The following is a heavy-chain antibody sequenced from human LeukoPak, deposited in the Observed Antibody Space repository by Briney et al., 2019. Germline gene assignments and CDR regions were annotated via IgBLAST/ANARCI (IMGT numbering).Heavy chain of an antibody. CDR1: GFTFSSYW. CDR3: ARDHYDSSGYYYLSVTPGVWFDP. D-gene: IGHD3-22*01. CDR2: IKQDGSEK. V-gene: IGHV3-7*01. Sequence: GGSLRLSCAVSGFTFSSYWMSWVRQAPGKGLEWVANIKQDGSEKYYVDSVKGRFTISRDNAKNSLYLQMNSLRAEDTAVYYCARDHYDSSGYYYLSVTPGVWFDPWGQGTLVTVSS. J-gene: IGHJ5*02.